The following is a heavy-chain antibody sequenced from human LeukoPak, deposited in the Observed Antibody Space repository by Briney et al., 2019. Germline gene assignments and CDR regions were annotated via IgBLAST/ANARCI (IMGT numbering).Heavy chain of an antibody. Sequence: SETLSLTCTASGGSISSSSYYWGWIRQPPGKGLEWIGSIYYSGSTNYNPSLKSRVTMSVDTSKNQFSLKLSSVTAADTAVYYCARSLADPGYYYYAMDVWGQGTTVTVSS. CDR2: IYYSGST. J-gene: IGHJ6*02. CDR1: GGSISSSSYY. V-gene: IGHV4-39*07. CDR3: ARSLADPGYYYYAMDV.